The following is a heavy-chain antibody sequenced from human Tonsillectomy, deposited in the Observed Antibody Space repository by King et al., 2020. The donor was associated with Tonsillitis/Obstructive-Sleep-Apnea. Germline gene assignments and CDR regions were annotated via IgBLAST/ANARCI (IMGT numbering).Heavy chain of an antibody. D-gene: IGHD4-17*01. CDR3: ARGDYGEYFAFDI. CDR1: GFTFSSYS. V-gene: IGHV3-48*02. CDR2: ISSSSSTI. J-gene: IGHJ3*02. Sequence: VQLVESGGGLVQPGGSLRLSCAASGFTFSSYSMNWVRQAPGKGLEWVSYISSSSSTIYYADSVKGRFTISIDNAKNSLYLQMNSLRDEDTAVYYCARGDYGEYFAFDIWGQGTMVTVSS.